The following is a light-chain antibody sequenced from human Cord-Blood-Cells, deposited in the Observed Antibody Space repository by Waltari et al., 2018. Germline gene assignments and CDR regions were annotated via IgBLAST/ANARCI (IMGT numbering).Light chain of an antibody. CDR1: QGISNY. V-gene: IGKV1-16*02. J-gene: IGKJ4*01. CDR2: AAS. Sequence: DIPMTQSPSSLSASVAARDTTTCRASQGISNYLTCYQQKPGKAPKSLIYAASSLQSGVPSKISGSGSEKDFTFTNSCLQPDDFATYCCQQYNSYPLTSGGGTTVEIK. CDR3: QQYNSYPLT.